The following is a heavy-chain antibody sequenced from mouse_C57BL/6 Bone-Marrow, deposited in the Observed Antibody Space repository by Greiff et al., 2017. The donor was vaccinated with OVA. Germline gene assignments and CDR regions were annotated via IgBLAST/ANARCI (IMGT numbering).Heavy chain of an antibody. CDR1: GYTFTNYC. V-gene: IGHV1-63*01. Sequence: VQLQQSGAELVRPGTSVTISCKASGYTFTNYCIGWAKQRPGTVLEWIGDIYPGGGYTNYNEKFKGKATLTADKSSSTAYMQFSSLTSEDSAIYYCARWTTVPLDYWGQGTTLTVSS. J-gene: IGHJ2*01. D-gene: IGHD1-1*01. CDR2: IYPGGGYT. CDR3: ARWTTVPLDY.